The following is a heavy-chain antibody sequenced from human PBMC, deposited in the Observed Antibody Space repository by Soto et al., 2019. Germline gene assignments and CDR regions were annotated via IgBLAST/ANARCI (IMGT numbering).Heavy chain of an antibody. J-gene: IGHJ3*02. Sequence: PSETLSLTCAVYGGSFSGYYWSWIRQPPGKGLEWIGEINHSGSTNYNPSLKSRVTISVDTSKNQFSLKLSSVTAADTAVYYCARGTDDSGGYYHPFRAFDIWGQGTMVTVSS. D-gene: IGHD3-22*01. V-gene: IGHV4-34*01. CDR1: GGSFSGYY. CDR2: INHSGST. CDR3: ARGTDDSGGYYHPFRAFDI.